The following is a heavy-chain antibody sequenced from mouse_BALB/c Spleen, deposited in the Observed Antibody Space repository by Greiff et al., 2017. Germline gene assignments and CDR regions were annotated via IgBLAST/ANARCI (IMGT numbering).Heavy chain of an antibody. J-gene: IGHJ3*01. CDR2: ISSGGST. V-gene: IGHV5-6-5*01. CDR1: GFTFSSYA. CDR3: ARGETAWFAY. Sequence: VKLVESGGGLVKPGGSLKLSCAASGFTFSSYAMSWVRQTPEKRLEWVASISSGGSTYYPDSVKGRFTISRDNARNILYLQMSSLRSEDTAMYYCARGETAWFAYWGQGTLVTVSA.